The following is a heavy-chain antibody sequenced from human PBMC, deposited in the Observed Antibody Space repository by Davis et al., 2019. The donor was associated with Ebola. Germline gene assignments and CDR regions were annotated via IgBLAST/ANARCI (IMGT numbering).Heavy chain of an antibody. CDR3: AKGGALHY. CDR1: GFTFSDYD. J-gene: IGHJ4*02. Sequence: SGFTFSDYDMNWVRQAPGKGLEWVAVIWYDGSNKYYADSVKGRFTISRDNSKNTLYLQMNSLRAEDTAVYYCAKGGALHYWGQGTLVTVSS. V-gene: IGHV3-33*06. D-gene: IGHD3-16*01. CDR2: IWYDGSNK.